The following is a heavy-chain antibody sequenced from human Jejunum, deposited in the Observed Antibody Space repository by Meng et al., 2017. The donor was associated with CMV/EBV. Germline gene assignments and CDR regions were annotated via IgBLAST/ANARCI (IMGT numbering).Heavy chain of an antibody. Sequence: GFAFNTRNMNWVRQAPGKGLEWVSFISFSTNYIYYADSVKGRFTISRDNAKNSLYLQMDSLRAEDTAVYYCARDLYYGDPAAFDLWGQGTMGTVSS. CDR1: GFAFNTRN. V-gene: IGHV3-21*01. D-gene: IGHD4-17*01. CDR3: ARDLYYGDPAAFDL. J-gene: IGHJ3*01. CDR2: ISFSTNYI.